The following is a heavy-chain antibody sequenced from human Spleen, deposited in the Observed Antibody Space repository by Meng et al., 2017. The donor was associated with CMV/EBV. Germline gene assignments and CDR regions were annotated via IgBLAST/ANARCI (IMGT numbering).Heavy chain of an antibody. V-gene: IGHV3-21*01. Sequence: GGSLRLSCAASGFTFSSYSMNWVRQAPGKGLEWVSSISSSSSYIYYADSVKGRFTISRDNAGNSLYLHVNSVRAEDRAVYYCSGKGFDYWGQGIVVTVSS. D-gene: IGHD4-23*01. CDR2: ISSSSSYI. J-gene: IGHJ4*02. CDR1: GFTFSSYS. CDR3: SGKGFDY.